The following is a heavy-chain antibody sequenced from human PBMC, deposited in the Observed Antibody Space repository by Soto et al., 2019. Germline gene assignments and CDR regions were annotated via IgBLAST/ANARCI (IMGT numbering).Heavy chain of an antibody. V-gene: IGHV1-18*04. CDR1: GYTFTSYG. Sequence: ASVKVSCKASGYTFTSYGISWVRQAPGQGLEGMGWISAYNGNTNYAQKLQGRVTMTTDTSTSTADMELRSLRSDDTAVYYCARRDSSGYPHYYYYGMDVWGQGTTVTVSS. D-gene: IGHD3-22*01. J-gene: IGHJ6*02. CDR2: ISAYNGNT. CDR3: ARRDSSGYPHYYYYGMDV.